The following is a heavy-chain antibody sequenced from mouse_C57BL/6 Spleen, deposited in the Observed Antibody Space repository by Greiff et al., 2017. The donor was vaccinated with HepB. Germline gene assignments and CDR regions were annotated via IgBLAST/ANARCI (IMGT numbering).Heavy chain of an antibody. J-gene: IGHJ1*03. D-gene: IGHD1-1*01. CDR2: IYPGDGDT. CDR3: ARRVHYGSSYGYFDV. V-gene: IGHV1-82*01. Sequence: QVQLKESGPELVKPGASVKISCKASGYAFSSSWMNWVKQRPGKGLEWIGRIYPGDGDTNYNGKFKGKATLTADKSSSTAYMQLSSLTSEDSAVYFCARRVHYGSSYGYFDVWGTGTTVTVSS. CDR1: GYAFSSSW.